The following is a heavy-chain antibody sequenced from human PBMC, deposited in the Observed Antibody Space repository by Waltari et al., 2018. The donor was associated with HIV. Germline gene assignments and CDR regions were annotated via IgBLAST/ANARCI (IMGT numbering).Heavy chain of an antibody. J-gene: IGHJ3*02. Sequence: QVQLKQWGAGLLKPSETLSLTCAVYGGSFSGYYWSWIRQPPGKGPEWIGEINHSGSTNYNPSLKSRVTISVDMSKNQFSLKLSSVTAADTAVYYCARGRQRITMVVVARPGAFDIWGQGTMVTVSS. CDR2: INHSGST. D-gene: IGHD3-22*01. V-gene: IGHV4-34*01. CDR1: GGSFSGYY. CDR3: ARGRQRITMVVVARPGAFDI.